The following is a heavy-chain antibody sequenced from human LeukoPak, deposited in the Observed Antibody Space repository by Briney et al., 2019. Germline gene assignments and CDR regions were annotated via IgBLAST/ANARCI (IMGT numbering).Heavy chain of an antibody. CDR3: ARDGGDYFDY. CDR2: IKQDGSEK. Sequence: AGGSLRLSCAASGFTFSHYWMSWVRQAPGKGLEWVADIKQDGSEKYYVDSVKGRFTISRDNAKNSLYLQMNSLRAEDTAVYYCARDGGDYFDYWGQGTLVTVSS. CDR1: GFTFSHYW. J-gene: IGHJ4*02. V-gene: IGHV3-7*01. D-gene: IGHD4-17*01.